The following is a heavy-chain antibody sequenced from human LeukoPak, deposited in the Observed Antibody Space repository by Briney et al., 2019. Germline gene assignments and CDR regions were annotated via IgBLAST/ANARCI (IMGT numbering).Heavy chain of an antibody. CDR3: ATWGTAKTGFDY. CDR2: IYYSGSP. CDR1: GGSISSNNYY. J-gene: IGHJ4*02. Sequence: SETLSLTCTVSGGSISSNNYYWGWIRQPPGKGLEWIGSIYYSGSPYYNPSLKSRVTIFVDTSKNQFSLRLRSVTAADTAVYYCATWGTAKTGFDYWGQGTLVTVSS. V-gene: IGHV4-39*01. D-gene: IGHD3-16*01.